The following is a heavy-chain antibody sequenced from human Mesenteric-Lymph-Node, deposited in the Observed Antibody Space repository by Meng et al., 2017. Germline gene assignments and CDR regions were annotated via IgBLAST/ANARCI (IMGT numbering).Heavy chain of an antibody. CDR2: VAYHGSDT. D-gene: IGHD4-17*01. CDR1: GFTFSSYA. Sequence: GESLKISCAASGFTFSSYAMHWLRQAPGKGLEWVAVVAYHGSDTYYADSVKGRFTISRDNSKNTLYLQMNSLRAEDTAVYYCARDPNPYGEEYFDYWGQGTLVTVSS. V-gene: IGHV3-30*11. CDR3: ARDPNPYGEEYFDY. J-gene: IGHJ4*02.